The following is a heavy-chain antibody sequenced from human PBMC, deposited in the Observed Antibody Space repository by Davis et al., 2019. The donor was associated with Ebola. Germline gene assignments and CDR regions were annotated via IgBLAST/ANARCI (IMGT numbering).Heavy chain of an antibody. CDR2: INPNSGGT. CDR3: AETRYYDALTGYYPLHY. J-gene: IGHJ4*02. CDR1: GYTFTGYY. D-gene: IGHD3-9*01. V-gene: IGHV1-2*04. Sequence: ASVKVSCKASGYTFTGYYMHWVRQAPGQGLEWMGWINPNSGGTNYAQKFQGWVTMTRDTSISTAYMELSRLRSEDTATYYCAETRYYDALTGYYPLHYWGQGTRVTVSS.